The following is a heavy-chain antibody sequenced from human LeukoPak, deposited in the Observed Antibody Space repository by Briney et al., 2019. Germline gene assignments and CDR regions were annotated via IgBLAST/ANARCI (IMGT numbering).Heavy chain of an antibody. V-gene: IGHV4-34*01. CDR3: ARGPTTVTRAFDY. CDR2: INHSGST. CDR1: GESFSGYY. Sequence: PSETLSLTCAVYGESFSGYYWSWIRQPPGKGLEWIGEINHSGSTNYNPSLKSRVTISVDTSRNQFSLNLSSVTAADTAVYYCARGPTTVTRAFDYWGQGTLVTVSS. D-gene: IGHD4-17*01. J-gene: IGHJ4*02.